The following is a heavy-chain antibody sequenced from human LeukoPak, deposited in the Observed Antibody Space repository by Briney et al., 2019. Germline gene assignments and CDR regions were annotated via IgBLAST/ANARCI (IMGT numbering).Heavy chain of an antibody. D-gene: IGHD3-22*01. CDR2: ISSSSSYI. Sequence: PGGSLRLSCAASGITFSSYSMNWVRQAPGKGLEWVSSISSSSSYIYYADSVKGRFTISRDNAKNSLYLQMNSLRAEDTAVYYCAGRSGYYLDDAFDIWGQGTMVTVSS. CDR3: AGRSGYYLDDAFDI. V-gene: IGHV3-21*01. J-gene: IGHJ3*02. CDR1: GITFSSYS.